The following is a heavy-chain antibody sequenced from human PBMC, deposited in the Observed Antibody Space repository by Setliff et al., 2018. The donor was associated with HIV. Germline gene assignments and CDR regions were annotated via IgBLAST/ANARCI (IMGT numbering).Heavy chain of an antibody. CDR2: IHYSGST. CDR1: GGSISSHY. Sequence: PSETLSLTCTVSGGSISSHYWSWIRQPPGKGLEWIGSIHYSGSTNYNPSLKSRVTISVDTSKNQFSLKLTSVTAADTAVYYCARGRLYGVVDYWGQGTLVTVSS. D-gene: IGHD3-10*01. V-gene: IGHV4-59*11. J-gene: IGHJ4*02. CDR3: ARGRLYGVVDY.